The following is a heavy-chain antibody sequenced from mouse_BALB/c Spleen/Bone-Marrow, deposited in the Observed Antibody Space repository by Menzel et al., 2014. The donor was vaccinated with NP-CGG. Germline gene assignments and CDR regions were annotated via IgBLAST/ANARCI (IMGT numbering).Heavy chain of an antibody. CDR2: IYPGDGST. J-gene: IGHJ4*01. CDR1: GYTFTSYY. Sequence: VQLQESGPELVKPGASAKMSCKASGYTFTSYYIHWVKQRPGQGLEWIGWIYPGDGSTKYNEKFKGKTTLTADKSSSTAYMLLSSLTSEDSAIYFCARQAMDYWGQGTSVTVSS. CDR3: ARQAMDY. V-gene: IGHV1S56*01.